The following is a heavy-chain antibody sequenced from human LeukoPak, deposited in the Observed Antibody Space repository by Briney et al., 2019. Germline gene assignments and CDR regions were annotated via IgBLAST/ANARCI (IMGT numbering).Heavy chain of an antibody. Sequence: SETLSLTCTVSGGSISSYYWSWIRQPPGKGLEWIGYIYYSGSTNYNPSLKSRVTISVDTSKNQFSLKLGSVTAADTAVYYCARGLDVDIVATRLGITQNWFDPWGQGTLVTVSS. V-gene: IGHV4-59*01. J-gene: IGHJ5*02. D-gene: IGHD5-12*01. CDR3: ARGLDVDIVATRLGITQNWFDP. CDR2: IYYSGST. CDR1: GGSISSYY.